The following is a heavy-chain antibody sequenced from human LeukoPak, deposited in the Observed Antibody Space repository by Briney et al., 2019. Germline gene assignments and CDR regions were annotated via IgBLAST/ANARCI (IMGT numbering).Heavy chain of an antibody. D-gene: IGHD6-13*01. V-gene: IGHV3-7*01. Sequence: GGSLRLSCAASGFTFSSYWMSWVRQAPGKGLEWVANIKQDGSEKYYVDSVKGRFTISRDNAKNSLYPQMNSLRAEDTAVYYCARGIAAAGADYYYYYYMDVWGKGTTVTVSS. CDR3: ARGIAAAGADYYYYYYMDV. CDR1: GFTFSSYW. CDR2: IKQDGSEK. J-gene: IGHJ6*03.